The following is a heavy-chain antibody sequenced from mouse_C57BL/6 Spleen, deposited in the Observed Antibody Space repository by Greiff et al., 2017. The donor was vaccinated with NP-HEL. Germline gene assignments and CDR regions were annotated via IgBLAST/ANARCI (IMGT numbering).Heavy chain of an antibody. CDR1: GFTFSSYA. CDR2: ISSGGDYI. V-gene: IGHV5-9-1*02. J-gene: IGHJ4*01. D-gene: IGHD4-1*01. Sequence: EVKVVESGEGLVKPGGSLKLSCAASGFTFSSYAMSWVRQTPEKRLEWVAYISSGGDYIYYADTVKGRFTISRDNARNTLYLQMSSLKSEDTAMYYCTRDLGRGAMDYWGQGTSVTVSS. CDR3: TRDLGRGAMDY.